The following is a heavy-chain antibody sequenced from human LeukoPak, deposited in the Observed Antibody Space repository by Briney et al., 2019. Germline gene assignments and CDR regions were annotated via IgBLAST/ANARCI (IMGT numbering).Heavy chain of an antibody. CDR2: IYHSGST. Sequence: SETLSLTCAVSGGSISSGGYSWSWIRQPPGKGLEWIGYIYHSGSTYYNPSLKSRVTISVDRSKNQFSLKLSSVTAADTAVYYCARAIVVAVAATWFDPWGQGTLVTVSS. V-gene: IGHV4-30-2*01. D-gene: IGHD2-15*01. CDR1: GGSISSGGYS. J-gene: IGHJ5*02. CDR3: ARAIVVAVAATWFDP.